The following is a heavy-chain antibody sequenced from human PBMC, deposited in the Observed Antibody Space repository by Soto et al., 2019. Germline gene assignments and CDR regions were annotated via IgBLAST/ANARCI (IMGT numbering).Heavy chain of an antibody. Sequence: GGSLRLSCTASGFTFGDYAMSWFRQAPGKGLEWVGFIRSKAYGGTTEYAASVKGRFTISRDDSKSIAYLQMNSLKTEDTAVYYCTSALWFGESLEYYYMDVWGKGTTVTVSS. D-gene: IGHD3-10*01. CDR3: TSALWFGESLEYYYMDV. J-gene: IGHJ6*03. CDR2: IRSKAYGGTT. CDR1: GFTFGDYA. V-gene: IGHV3-49*03.